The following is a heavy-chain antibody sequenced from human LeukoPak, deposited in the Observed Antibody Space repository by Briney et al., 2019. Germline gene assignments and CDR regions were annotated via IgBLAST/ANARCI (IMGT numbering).Heavy chain of an antibody. Sequence: GGSLRLSCAASGFTFSIYGMHWVRQAPGKGLEWVAFIRFDGSNKYYADSVKGRFAISRDSSRDTLFLQMNSLRPEDTAVYYCANGFGEFNYYYYYMDLWGKGTTVTVSS. CDR3: ANGFGEFNYYYYYMDL. J-gene: IGHJ6*03. V-gene: IGHV3-30*02. D-gene: IGHD3-10*01. CDR1: GFTFSIYG. CDR2: IRFDGSNK.